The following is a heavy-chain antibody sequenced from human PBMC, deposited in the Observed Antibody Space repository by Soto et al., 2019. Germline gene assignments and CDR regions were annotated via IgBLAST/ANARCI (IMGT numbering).Heavy chain of an antibody. CDR2: IYFSGST. J-gene: IGHJ4*02. Sequence: QLQLQESGPGLVKPSETLSLTCSVSGVSISNTSYYWGWIRQPPGKGLEWVETIYFSGSTFYNPSLKSRVTISIDTSKNQFSLRLSSVTAADTAVYYCARHGSYWGQGTLVTVSS. CDR3: ARHGSY. V-gene: IGHV4-39*01. CDR1: GVSISNTSYY.